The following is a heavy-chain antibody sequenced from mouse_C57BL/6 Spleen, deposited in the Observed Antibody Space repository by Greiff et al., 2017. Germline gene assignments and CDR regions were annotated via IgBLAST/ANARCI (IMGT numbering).Heavy chain of an antibody. CDR1: GYTFISSG. CDR3: ARGGYDCYPYFDY. D-gene: IGHD2-3*01. Sequence: VMLVESGAELARPGASVKLSCTASGYTFISSGISWVKQSPGQGLEWIGEIYPRSGTTYYNEKFKGKATLTADKSSSTAYMELSRLTSEDSAVYFCARGGYDCYPYFDYWGQGTTLTVSS. CDR2: IYPRSGTT. J-gene: IGHJ2*01. V-gene: IGHV1-81*01.